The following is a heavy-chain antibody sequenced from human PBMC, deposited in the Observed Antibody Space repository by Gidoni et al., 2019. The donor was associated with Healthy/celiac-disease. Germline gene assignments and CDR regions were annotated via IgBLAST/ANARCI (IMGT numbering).Heavy chain of an antibody. CDR3: ARGGSVVPTFDY. J-gene: IGHJ4*02. V-gene: IGHV4-34*01. D-gene: IGHD1-26*01. CDR2: INHSGST. Sequence: QVQLQQWGAGLLKPSETLSLPCAVYGGSFSGYYWSWFRQPPGKGLEWIGEINHSGSTNYNPSLKSRVTISVDTSKNQFALKLSSVTAADTAVYYCARGGSVVPTFDYWGQGTLVTVSS. CDR1: GGSFSGYY.